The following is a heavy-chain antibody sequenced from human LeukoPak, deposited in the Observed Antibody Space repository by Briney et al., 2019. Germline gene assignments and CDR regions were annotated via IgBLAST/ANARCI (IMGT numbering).Heavy chain of an antibody. CDR1: GFTFSSYS. J-gene: IGHJ4*02. D-gene: IGHD5-18*01. Sequence: GGSLRLSCAASGFTFSSYSMNWVRQAPGKGLEWVSSISSSSSYIYYADSVKGRFTISRDNAKNSLYLQMNSLRAEDTAVYYCAPTPGDTAMDLEHFDYWGQGTLVTVSS. CDR2: ISSSSSYI. CDR3: APTPGDTAMDLEHFDY. V-gene: IGHV3-21*01.